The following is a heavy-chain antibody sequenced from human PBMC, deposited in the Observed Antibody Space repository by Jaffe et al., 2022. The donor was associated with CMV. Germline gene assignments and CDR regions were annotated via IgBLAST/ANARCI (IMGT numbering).Heavy chain of an antibody. J-gene: IGHJ4*02. D-gene: IGHD6-19*01. CDR1: GFTFSSYA. CDR3: AKDFRYSSGWYLGGPEGVFDY. CDR2: ISGSGGST. Sequence: EVQLLESGGGLVQPGGSLRLSCAASGFTFSSYAMSWVRQAPGKGLEWVSAISGSGGSTYYADSVKGRFTISRDNSKNTLYLQMNSLRAEDTAVYYCAKDFRYSSGWYLGGPEGVFDYWGQGTLVTVSS. V-gene: IGHV3-23*01.